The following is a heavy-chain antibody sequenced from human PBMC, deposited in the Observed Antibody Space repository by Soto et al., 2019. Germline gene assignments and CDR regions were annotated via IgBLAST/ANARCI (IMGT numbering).Heavy chain of an antibody. CDR2: INASNGNT. D-gene: IGHD2-21*02. Sequence: ASVKVSCKASGYTFTSYAMHWVRQAPGQRLEWIGWINASNGNTKYSQKLQGRVTMTTDTSTSTAYMELRSLRSDDTAVYYCARKAGGYSYNWFDPWGQGTLVTVSS. V-gene: IGHV1-3*01. CDR3: ARKAGGYSYNWFDP. J-gene: IGHJ5*02. CDR1: GYTFTSYA.